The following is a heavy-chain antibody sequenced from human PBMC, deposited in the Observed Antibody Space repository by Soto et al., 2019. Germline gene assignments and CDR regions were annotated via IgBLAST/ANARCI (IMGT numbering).Heavy chain of an antibody. CDR1: GFTFSSYA. CDR3: AKMSSYSSSWYFGHYYGMDV. V-gene: IGHV3-23*01. CDR2: ISGSGGST. J-gene: IGHJ6*02. D-gene: IGHD6-13*01. Sequence: GGSLRLSCAASGFTFSSYAMSWVRQAPGKGLEWVSAISGSGGSTYYADSVKGRFTISRDNSKNTLYLQMNSLRAEDTAVYYCAKMSSYSSSWYFGHYYGMDVWGQGTTVTVSS.